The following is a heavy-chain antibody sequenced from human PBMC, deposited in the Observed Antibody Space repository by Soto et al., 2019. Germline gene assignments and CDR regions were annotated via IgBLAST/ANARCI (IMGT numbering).Heavy chain of an antibody. D-gene: IGHD1-26*01. CDR3: ATHREGAAYFFDY. Sequence: QMQLVQSGPEVKKPGTSVKVSCKASTFTFTSSAVQWVRQARGKRLEWIGWIVVGSGNTKYAQNFQERVTITRDMSSCTAYLELSSLRSEDTAVVYCATHREGAAYFFDYWGQGTLLTVSS. CDR1: TFTFTSSA. CDR2: IVVGSGNT. V-gene: IGHV1-58*01. J-gene: IGHJ4*02.